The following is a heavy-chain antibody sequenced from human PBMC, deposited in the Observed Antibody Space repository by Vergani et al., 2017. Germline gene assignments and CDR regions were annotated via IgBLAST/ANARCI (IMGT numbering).Heavy chain of an antibody. CDR1: GFTFSSYW. J-gene: IGHJ6*03. CDR3: ARVQTDFWSGSEQIPSTYYYYYMDV. CDR2: IKQDGSEK. Sequence: EVQLVESGGGLVQPGGSLRLSCAASGFTFSSYWMSWVRQAPGKGLEWVANIKQDGSEKYYVDSVKGRFTISRDNAKNSLYLQMNSLRAEDTAVYYCARVQTDFWSGSEQIPSTYYYYYMDVWGKGTTVTVSS. V-gene: IGHV3-7*01. D-gene: IGHD3-3*01.